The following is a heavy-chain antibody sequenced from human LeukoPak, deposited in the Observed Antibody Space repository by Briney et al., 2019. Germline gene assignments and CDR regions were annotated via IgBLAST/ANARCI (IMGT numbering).Heavy chain of an antibody. CDR2: ISAYNGNT. CDR3: ARDKDGSYSDAFDI. D-gene: IGHD1-26*01. J-gene: IGHJ3*02. CDR1: GYIFSSYG. V-gene: IGHV1-18*01. Sequence: SVKVSCKASGYIFSSYGISWVRQSPGQGLEWMGWISAYNGNTNYAQKLQGRVTMTTDTSTSTAYMELRSLRSDDTAVYYCARDKDGSYSDAFDIWGQGTMVTVSS.